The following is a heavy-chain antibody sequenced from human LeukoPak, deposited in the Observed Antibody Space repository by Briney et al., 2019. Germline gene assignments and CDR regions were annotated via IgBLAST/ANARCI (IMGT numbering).Heavy chain of an antibody. Sequence: GGSLRLSCTASGFTFSSHGRNWFRQPPGKGRDWVANIKQDGSEKYYVDSVKGRFTISRDNAKKSLYLQMNSLRAEDTAVYYCARETEMANLDYWGQGTLVTVSS. CDR3: ARETEMANLDY. CDR1: GFTFSSHG. D-gene: IGHD5-24*01. CDR2: IKQDGSEK. J-gene: IGHJ4*02. V-gene: IGHV3-7*04.